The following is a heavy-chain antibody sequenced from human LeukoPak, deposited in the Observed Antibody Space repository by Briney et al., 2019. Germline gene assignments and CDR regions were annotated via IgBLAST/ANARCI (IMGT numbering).Heavy chain of an antibody. CDR2: VSKSGGTM. Sequence: GGSLRLSCEASGFTFSSYEMNWFRQAPGKGLEWVSYVSKSGGTMKNADSVKGRFTISRDNAKNSLYLQMNSLTAEDTAVYYCATAVIRGRGTMVTVSS. V-gene: IGHV3-48*03. CDR3: ATAVI. CDR1: GFTFSSYE. J-gene: IGHJ3*02.